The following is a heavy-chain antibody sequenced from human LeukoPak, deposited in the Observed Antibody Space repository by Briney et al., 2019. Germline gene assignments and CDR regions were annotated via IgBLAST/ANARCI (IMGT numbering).Heavy chain of an antibody. D-gene: IGHD6-19*01. Sequence: GGSLRLSCAASGFTFSSYEMNCVRQAPGKGLEWVSAISGGGATIYYADSVKGRFTISRDNSKNTLHLQMNSLRAEDTAVYYCAKDRVGSGRHYDYWGQGTLVTVSS. J-gene: IGHJ4*02. V-gene: IGHV3-23*01. CDR2: ISGGGATI. CDR1: GFTFSSYE. CDR3: AKDRVGSGRHYDY.